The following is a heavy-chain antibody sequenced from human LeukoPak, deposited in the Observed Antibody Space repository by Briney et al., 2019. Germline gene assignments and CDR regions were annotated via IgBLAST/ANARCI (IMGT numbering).Heavy chain of an antibody. D-gene: IGHD3-10*01. CDR3: ARDVRSGYYMDV. CDR2: INPNSGGT. CDR1: GYTFTSYY. J-gene: IGHJ6*03. V-gene: IGHV1-2*02. Sequence: GASVKVSCKASGYTFTSYYMHWVRQAPGQGLEGMGWINPNSGGTNYAQKFQGRVTMTRDTSISTAYMELSRLRSDDTAVYYCARDVRSGYYMDVWGKGTTVTVSS.